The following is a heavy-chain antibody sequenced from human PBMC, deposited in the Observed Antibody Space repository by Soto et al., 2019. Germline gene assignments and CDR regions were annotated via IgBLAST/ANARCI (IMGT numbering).Heavy chain of an antibody. J-gene: IGHJ6*02. V-gene: IGHV1-46*01. CDR1: GNTFTSYY. D-gene: IGHD2-2*01. Sequence: ASVKVSCKASGNTFTSYYFHWVRQAPGQGLEWMGVINPSGGSTSYAQKFQGRVTMTRDTSTSTVYMELSSLRSKDTAVYYCASQPSSTQHAYYDYGMDVWGQGTTVTVSS. CDR3: ASQPSSTQHAYYDYGMDV. CDR2: INPSGGST.